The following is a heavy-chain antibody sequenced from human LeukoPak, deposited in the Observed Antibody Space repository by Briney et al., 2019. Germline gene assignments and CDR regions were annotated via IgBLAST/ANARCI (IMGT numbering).Heavy chain of an antibody. CDR2: IIPIFGIA. CDR3: AILSRYYDSSGYYYPGWFDP. CDR1: GGDFSSYA. Sequence: ASAKVSCKASGGDFSSYANSWVRQAPGQRLEWMGRIIPIFGIANYAQKFQGRVTITADKSTSTAYMELSSLRSEDTAVYYCAILSRYYDSSGYYYPGWFDPWGRGTLVTVPT. V-gene: IGHV1-69*04. J-gene: IGHJ5*02. D-gene: IGHD3-22*01.